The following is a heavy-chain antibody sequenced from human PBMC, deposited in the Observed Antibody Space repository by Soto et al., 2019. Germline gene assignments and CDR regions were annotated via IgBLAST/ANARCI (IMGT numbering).Heavy chain of an antibody. Sequence: SETLSLTCAVYGGSFSGYYWSWIRQPPGKGLEWIGEINHSGSTNYNPSLKSRVTISVDTSKNQFSLKLSSVTAADTAVYYCARGSTYYDILTGYPHAGWFDPWGQGTLVTVSS. D-gene: IGHD3-9*01. J-gene: IGHJ5*02. V-gene: IGHV4-34*01. CDR2: INHSGST. CDR1: GGSFSGYY. CDR3: ARGSTYYDILTGYPHAGWFDP.